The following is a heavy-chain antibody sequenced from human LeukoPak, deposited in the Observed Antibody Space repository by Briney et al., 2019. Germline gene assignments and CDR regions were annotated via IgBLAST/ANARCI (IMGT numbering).Heavy chain of an antibody. CDR3: AKRGVVIRGLLVIGLHTEAYYFDS. CDR2: ISPDGSTT. J-gene: IGHJ4*02. D-gene: IGHD3-10*01. V-gene: IGHV3-74*01. CDR1: GFTFSTYW. Sequence: PGGSLRLSCAASGFTFSTYWMHWVRQAPGQGPVWVSRISPDGSTTTYADSVKGRFTISRDNSKNTLYLQMNSLRAEDTAVYFCAKRGVVIRGLLVIGLHTEAYYFDSWGQGILVTVSS.